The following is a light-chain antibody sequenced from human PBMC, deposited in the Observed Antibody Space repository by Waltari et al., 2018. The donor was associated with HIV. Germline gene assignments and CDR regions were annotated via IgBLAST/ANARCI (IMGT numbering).Light chain of an antibody. CDR2: EVS. CDR1: SSDVGAYNY. V-gene: IGLV2-14*01. Sequence: GTSSDVGAYNYVSWYQQTPGTAPKLVIYEVSYRPSGISNRFSGSKSGNTASLTISGLQTEDEADYYCSSFTTTSTLLFGGGTKVTVL. CDR3: SSFTTTSTLL. J-gene: IGLJ2*01.